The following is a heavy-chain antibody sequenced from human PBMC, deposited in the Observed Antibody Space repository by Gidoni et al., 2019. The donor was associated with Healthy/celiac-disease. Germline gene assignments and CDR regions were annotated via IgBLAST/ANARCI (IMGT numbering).Heavy chain of an antibody. CDR2: IRSKANSYAT. D-gene: IGHD1-26*01. J-gene: IGHJ6*02. Sequence: EVQLVESGGGLVQPGGSLKLSCAASGFTFSGSAMHWVRQASGKGLEWVGRIRSKANSYATAYAASVKGRFTISRDDSKNTAYLQMNSLKTEDTAVYYCTRRVEGSPIEYYYGMDVWGQGTTVTVSS. CDR3: TRRVEGSPIEYYYGMDV. V-gene: IGHV3-73*02. CDR1: GFTFSGSA.